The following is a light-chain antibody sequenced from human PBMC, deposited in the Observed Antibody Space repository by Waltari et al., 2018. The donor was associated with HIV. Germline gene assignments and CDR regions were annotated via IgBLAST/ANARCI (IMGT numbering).Light chain of an antibody. J-gene: IGLJ2*01. CDR2: RKN. V-gene: IGLV1-47*01. CDR1: SSNIGSYS. Sequence: QSVLTQPPSASGTPGQRGTISCSGSSSNIGSYSVDWYQQLPGTAPKLLIYRKNQRPSGVPDRFSGSKSGTSASLAISGLRSEDEADYYCAAWADSLSAVVFGGGTKLTVL. CDR3: AAWADSLSAVV.